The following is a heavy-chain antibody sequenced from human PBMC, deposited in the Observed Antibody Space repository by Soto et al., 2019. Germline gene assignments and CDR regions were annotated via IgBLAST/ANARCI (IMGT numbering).Heavy chain of an antibody. D-gene: IGHD3-3*01. CDR1: GFTFDDYA. J-gene: IGHJ6*02. Sequence: EVLLVESGGGLVQPGRSLRLSCAASGFTFDDYAMHWVRQAPGKGLEWVSGISWNGCSIGYADSVKARFTISRDHVKNSRYLQMSGSRAEDTALYYCANDIWSGYYGGGYYSYGMDVWGQGSTVTVCS. CDR2: ISWNGCSI. V-gene: IGHV3-9*01. CDR3: ANDIWSGYYGGGYYSYGMDV.